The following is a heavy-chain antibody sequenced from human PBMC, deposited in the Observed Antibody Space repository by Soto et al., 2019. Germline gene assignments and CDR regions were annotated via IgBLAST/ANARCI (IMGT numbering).Heavy chain of an antibody. CDR3: ARAKQWLPQYLQH. J-gene: IGHJ1*01. CDR2: INHSGST. D-gene: IGHD6-19*01. CDR1: GGSFSGYY. Sequence: PSETLSLTCAVYGGSFSGYYWSWIRQPPGKGLEWIGEINHSGSTNYNPSLKSRVTISVDTSKNQFSLKLSSVTAADTAVYYCARAKQWLPQYLQHWGQGTLVTVSS. V-gene: IGHV4-34*01.